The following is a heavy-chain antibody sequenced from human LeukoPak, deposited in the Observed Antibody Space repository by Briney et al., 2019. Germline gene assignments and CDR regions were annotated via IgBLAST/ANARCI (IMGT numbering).Heavy chain of an antibody. D-gene: IGHD3-22*01. CDR3: ATLGVTMIGGYFDY. J-gene: IGHJ4*02. V-gene: IGHV4-59*01. Sequence: SETLSLTCTVSGGSISSYYWSWIRQPPGKGLEWIGYIYYSGSTNYNPSLKSRVTISVDTSKNQFSLKLSSVTAADTAVYYCATLGVTMIGGYFDYWGQGTLVTVSS. CDR1: GGSISSYY. CDR2: IYYSGST.